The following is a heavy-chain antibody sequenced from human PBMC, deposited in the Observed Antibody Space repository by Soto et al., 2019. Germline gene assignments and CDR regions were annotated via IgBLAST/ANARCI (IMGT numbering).Heavy chain of an antibody. Sequence: GGSLRLSCAASGLTFSSYWMSWVRQAPGKGLEWVANIKQDGSEKYYVDSVKGRFTISRDNAKHSLYLQMNSMRAEDTAVYYCARVQGRYYYDISGYYNGAYYYYCMDVWGQGTTVTVSS. CDR2: IKQDGSEK. J-gene: IGHJ6*02. D-gene: IGHD3-22*01. V-gene: IGHV3-7*03. CDR1: GLTFSSYW. CDR3: ARVQGRYYYDISGYYNGAYYYYCMDV.